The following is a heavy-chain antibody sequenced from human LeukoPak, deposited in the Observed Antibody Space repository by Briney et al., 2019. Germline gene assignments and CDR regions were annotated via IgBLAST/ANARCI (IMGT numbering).Heavy chain of an antibody. CDR2: MSPNSGDT. V-gene: IGHV1-8*01. D-gene: IGHD7-27*01. J-gene: IGHJ4*02. CDR3: ARSPPNWGYDY. Sequence: ASVKVSCKASGYTFTSYDFNWVRQATGQRPEWMGWMSPNSGDTGYAQKFQDRVTMTRNTSISTAYMELSSLRSDDTAVYYCARSPPNWGYDYWGPGTLVTVSS. CDR1: GYTFTSYD.